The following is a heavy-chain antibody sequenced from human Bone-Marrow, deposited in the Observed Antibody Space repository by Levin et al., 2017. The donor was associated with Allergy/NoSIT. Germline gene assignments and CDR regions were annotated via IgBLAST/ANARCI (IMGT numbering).Heavy chain of an antibody. Sequence: TLSLTCTFSGFSLSTSGMCVSWIRQPPGKALEWLALIDWDDDKYYSTSLKTRLTISKDTSKNQVVLTMTNMDPVDTATYYCARIVVSAVAGPGWFDPWGQGTLVTVSS. CDR2: IDWDDDK. CDR3: ARIVVSAVAGPGWFDP. V-gene: IGHV2-70*01. CDR1: GFSLSTSGMC. J-gene: IGHJ5*02. D-gene: IGHD6-19*01.